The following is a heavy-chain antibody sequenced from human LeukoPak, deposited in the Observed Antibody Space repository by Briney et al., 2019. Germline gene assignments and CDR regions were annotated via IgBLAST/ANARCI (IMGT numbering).Heavy chain of an antibody. V-gene: IGHV3-21*01. CDR1: GFSFNSYS. CDR3: ARDLKVERFFDWLPKVGDY. D-gene: IGHD3-9*01. CDR2: ISFGSTYI. J-gene: IGHJ4*02. Sequence: GGSLRLSCVASGFSFNSYSMNWVRQAPGKGLEWVSSISFGSTYIYYADSVKGRFTVSRDNAKNSLYLQMNSLRVEDTAVYYCARDLKVERFFDWLPKVGDYWDQGTLVTVSS.